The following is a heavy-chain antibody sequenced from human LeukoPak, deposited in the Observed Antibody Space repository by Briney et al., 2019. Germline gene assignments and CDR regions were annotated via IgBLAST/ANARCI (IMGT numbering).Heavy chain of an antibody. V-gene: IGHV1-58*02. CDR2: IAVGSGNT. CDR3: AACVRTCETHNYYYGMDV. J-gene: IGHJ6*02. CDR1: GFTFTNSA. Sequence: GASVKVSCKASGFTFTNSAMQWVRQARGQGLEWIGWIAVGSGNTKYAQKFQERVTITRDMSTSTAYMELSSLRSEDTAVYYCAACVRTCETHNYYYGMDVWGQGTTVTVSS.